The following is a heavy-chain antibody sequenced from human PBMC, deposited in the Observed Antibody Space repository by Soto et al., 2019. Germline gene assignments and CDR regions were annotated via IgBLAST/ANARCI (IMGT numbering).Heavy chain of an antibody. CDR2: IYSSGRT. D-gene: IGHD6-13*01. CDR3: ASRHSSPYFDY. V-gene: IGHV4-30-4*01. CDR1: GGSISSGDYY. Sequence: QVQLQESGPGLVKPSQTLSLTCTVSGGSISSGDYYWSWIRQPPGKGLEWIGSIYSSGRTSYNPSFESRVTITGDRSKDLFHMKLNPVTAAEPAVYYCASRHSSPYFDYWGQGTLVTVSS. J-gene: IGHJ4*02.